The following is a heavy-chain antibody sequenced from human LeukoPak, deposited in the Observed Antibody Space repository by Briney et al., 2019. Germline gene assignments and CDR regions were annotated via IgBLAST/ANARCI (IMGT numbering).Heavy chain of an antibody. D-gene: IGHD1-26*01. Sequence: GRSLRLSCAASGFTFSSHDMHWVRQAPGKGLEWVAIISYDGGKKDYADSVKGRFTISRDNSKNTLYLQMNSLRAEDTAVYYCARDPYSGTYGDTYYYYYMDVWGKGTTVTISS. CDR1: GFTFSSHD. V-gene: IGHV3-33*05. J-gene: IGHJ6*03. CDR2: ISYDGGKK. CDR3: ARDPYSGTYGDTYYYYYMDV.